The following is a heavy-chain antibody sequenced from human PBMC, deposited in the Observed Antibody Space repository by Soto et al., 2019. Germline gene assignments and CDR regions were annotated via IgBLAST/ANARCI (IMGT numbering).Heavy chain of an antibody. CDR2: IYYTGST. D-gene: IGHD3-10*01. J-gene: IGHJ6*02. CDR3: ARHAFGSGFYYGMNV. Sequence: QVQLQESGPGLVKPSETLSLTCAVSGDAITSYFWSWIRQPPEKGLEWLGYIYYTGSTIYNPSLMPRATISLDTSKNQFSLKLSSVTAADTAVYYCARHAFGSGFYYGMNVWGQGTTVTVSS. CDR1: GDAITSYF. V-gene: IGHV4-59*08.